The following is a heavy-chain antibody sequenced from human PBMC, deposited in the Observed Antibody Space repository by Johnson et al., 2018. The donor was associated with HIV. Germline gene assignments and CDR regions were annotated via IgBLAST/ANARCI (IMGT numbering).Heavy chain of an antibody. CDR1: GFSVSNTY. Sequence: VQLVESGGGLVQSGGSLRLSCGASGFSVSNTYMSWVRQAPGTGLAWVSVIYSGGSTYYEDSVKGRFTISRDNSKNTLYLQMNSLRAEDTAVYYCAKSSDEYSSSSDAFDIWGQGTMVTVSS. V-gene: IGHV3-66*01. D-gene: IGHD6-6*01. CDR3: AKSSDEYSSSSDAFDI. J-gene: IGHJ3*02. CDR2: IYSGGST.